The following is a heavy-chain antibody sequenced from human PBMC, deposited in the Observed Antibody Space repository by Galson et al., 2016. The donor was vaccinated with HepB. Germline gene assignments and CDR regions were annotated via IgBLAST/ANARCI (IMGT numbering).Heavy chain of an antibody. Sequence: QSGAEVKKPGESLRISCKGSGYSFTTYWISWVRQVPGKGLEWKGRIDPSDSYTTYTPSFPGHVTISTDRSISAAYLQWSSLNASDTAMYHCARDPGYCSPSGCPRGPRWGQGTLVTVSS. CDR2: IDPSDSYT. D-gene: IGHD2-15*01. J-gene: IGHJ4*02. V-gene: IGHV5-10-1*01. CDR3: ARDPGYCSPSGCPRGPR. CDR1: GYSFTTYW.